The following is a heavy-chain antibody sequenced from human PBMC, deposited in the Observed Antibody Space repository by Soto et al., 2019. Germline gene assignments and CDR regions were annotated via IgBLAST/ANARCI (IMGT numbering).Heavy chain of an antibody. V-gene: IGHV4-31*02. CDR1: Y. CDR2: IYYSGST. CDR3: ARGYDYASGGYVFDN. D-gene: IGHD3-22*01. J-gene: IGHJ4*02. Sequence: YGIRISKQQGKGPEWIGHIYYSGSTYYNPSLKSRVTISLDMSKNQFSLKLTSVSAADTVVYYCARGYDYASGGYVFDNWGEGTLVTVPA.